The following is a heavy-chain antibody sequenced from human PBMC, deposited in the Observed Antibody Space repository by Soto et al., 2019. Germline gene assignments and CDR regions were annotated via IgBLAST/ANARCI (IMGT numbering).Heavy chain of an antibody. CDR1: GGSISSGGYY. Sequence: QVQLQESGPGLVKPSQTLSLTCTVSGGSISSGGYYWSWIRQHPGKGLEWIGYIYYSGSTYYNPSLMSRVTISVDTSKNQFSLKLSSVTAADTAVYYCARGRRSSSSGDYFDYWGQGTLVTVSS. V-gene: IGHV4-31*03. D-gene: IGHD6-6*01. CDR3: ARGRRSSSSGDYFDY. J-gene: IGHJ4*02. CDR2: IYYSGST.